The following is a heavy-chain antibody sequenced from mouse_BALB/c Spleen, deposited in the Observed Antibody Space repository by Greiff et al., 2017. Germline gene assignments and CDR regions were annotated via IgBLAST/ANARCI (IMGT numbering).Heavy chain of an antibody. D-gene: IGHD2-1*01. CDR1: GYSITSDYA. J-gene: IGHJ3*01. Sequence: EVKVEESGPGLVKPSQSLSLTCTVTGYSITSDYAWNWIRQFPGNKLEWMGYISYSGSTSYNPSLKSRISITRDTSKNQFFLQLNSVTTEDTATYYGPYGNYGGFAYWGQGTLVTVSA. V-gene: IGHV3-2*02. CDR3: PYGNYGGFAY. CDR2: ISYSGST.